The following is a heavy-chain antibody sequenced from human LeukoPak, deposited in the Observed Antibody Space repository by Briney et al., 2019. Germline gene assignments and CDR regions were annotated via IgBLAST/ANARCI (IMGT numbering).Heavy chain of an antibody. V-gene: IGHV4-34*01. Sequence: PSETLSLTCAVYGGSFSGYYWSWIRQPPGKGLEWIGEINHSGSTNYNPSLKSRVTISVDTSKNQFSLKLSSVTAADTAVYYCARTGPYQLLYKRGHNWFDPWGQGTLVTVSS. D-gene: IGHD2-2*02. CDR2: INHSGST. CDR3: ARTGPYQLLYKRGHNWFDP. J-gene: IGHJ5*02. CDR1: GGSFSGYY.